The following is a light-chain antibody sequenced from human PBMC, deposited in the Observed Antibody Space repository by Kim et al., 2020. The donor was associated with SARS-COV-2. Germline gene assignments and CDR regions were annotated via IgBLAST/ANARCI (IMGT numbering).Light chain of an antibody. CDR2: DVT. J-gene: IGLJ2*01. V-gene: IGLV2-11*01. CDR1: SSDIGAYDY. Sequence: GQSVTISCTGTSSDIGAYDYVSWYQHHPGKAPKLIIYDVTKRPSGVSDRLSGSKSGNTASLSISGLQTEDEADYHCCLELGDGVRIFGGGTKLTVL. CDR3: CLELGDGVRI.